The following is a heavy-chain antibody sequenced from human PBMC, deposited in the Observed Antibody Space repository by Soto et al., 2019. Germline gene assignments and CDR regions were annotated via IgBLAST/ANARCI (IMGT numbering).Heavy chain of an antibody. CDR3: ARVTVDILTGWVYFDY. Sequence: LCGGSISSGDYYWSWIRQPPGKGLEWIGYIYYSGSTYYNPSLKSRVTISVDTSKNQFSLKLSSVTAADTAVYYCARVTVDILTGWVYFDYWGQGTLVTVSS. D-gene: IGHD3-9*01. J-gene: IGHJ4*02. CDR2: IYYSGST. V-gene: IGHV4-30-4*01. CDR1: GGSISSGDYY.